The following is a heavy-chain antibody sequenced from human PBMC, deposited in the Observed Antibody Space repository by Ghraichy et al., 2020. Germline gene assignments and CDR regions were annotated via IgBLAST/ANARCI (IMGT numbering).Heavy chain of an antibody. CDR2: IYPGDSDT. D-gene: IGHD2-15*01. CDR3: ARLGRYCSGGSCRLSPYYYYYGMDV. V-gene: IGHV5-51*01. Sequence: GESLNISCKGSGYSFTSYWIGWVRQMPGKGLEWMGIIYPGDSDTRYSPSFQGQVTISADKSISTAYLQWSSLKASDTAMYYCARLGRYCSGGSCRLSPYYYYYGMDVWGQGTTVTVSS. J-gene: IGHJ6*02. CDR1: GYSFTSYW.